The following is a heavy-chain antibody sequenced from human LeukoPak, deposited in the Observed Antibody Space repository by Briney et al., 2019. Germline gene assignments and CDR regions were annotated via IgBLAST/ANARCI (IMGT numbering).Heavy chain of an antibody. J-gene: IGHJ4*02. CDR3: VRDKVSGPTLLDH. D-gene: IGHD5/OR15-5a*01. CDR1: EFTFSNYW. CDR2: INEDGSVK. Sequence: GGSLRLSCEAFEFTFSNYWMSWVRQAPGKGLEWVANINEDGSVKYYADSVKGRFTISRDNARNSVILQMNSLRAEDTAVYHCVRDKVSGPTLLDHWGQGTLVTVSS. V-gene: IGHV3-7*01.